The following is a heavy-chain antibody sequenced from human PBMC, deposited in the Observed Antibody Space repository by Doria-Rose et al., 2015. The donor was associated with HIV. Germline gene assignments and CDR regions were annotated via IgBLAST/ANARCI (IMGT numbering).Heavy chain of an antibody. J-gene: IGHJ3*02. V-gene: IGHV4-39*07. Sequence: SETVSLTCTVSGGSISSSSYYWGWIRQSPGEGLEWIGSIYYSGSTYYNPSLKSRVTISVDRSKNRVSLKLSSVTAADTAVYYCARGSYCSSTTCYAAHPFDAFGIWGRGTKVTVSS. CDR3: ARGSYCSSTTCYAAHPFDAFGI. CDR1: GGSISSSSYY. D-gene: IGHD2-2*01. CDR2: IYYSGST.